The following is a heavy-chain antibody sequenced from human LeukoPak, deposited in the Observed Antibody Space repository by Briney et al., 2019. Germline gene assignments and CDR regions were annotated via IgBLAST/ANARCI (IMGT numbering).Heavy chain of an antibody. Sequence: PSETLSLTCTVSGGSISSGSYYWSWIRQPAGKGLEWIGRIYTSGSTNYNPSLKSRVTISVDTSKNQFSLKLSSVTAADTAVYYCVWCLAAAGTRLANYWGQGTLVTVSS. CDR2: IYTSGST. CDR1: GGSISSGSYY. CDR3: VWCLAAAGTRLANY. D-gene: IGHD6-13*01. V-gene: IGHV4-61*02. J-gene: IGHJ4*02.